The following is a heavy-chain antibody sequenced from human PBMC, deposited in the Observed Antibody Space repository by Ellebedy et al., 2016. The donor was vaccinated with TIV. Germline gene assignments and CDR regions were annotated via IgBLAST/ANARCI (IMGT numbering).Heavy chain of an antibody. Sequence: GESLKISXAASGFTFSSYDMHWVRQATGKGLEWVSAIGTAGDTYYPGSVKGRFTISRENAKNSLYLQMNSLRAGDTAVYYCEREAVAGGTSWYFDLWGRGTLVTVSS. J-gene: IGHJ2*01. CDR3: EREAVAGGTSWYFDL. V-gene: IGHV3-13*01. D-gene: IGHD6-19*01. CDR1: GFTFSSYD. CDR2: IGTAGDT.